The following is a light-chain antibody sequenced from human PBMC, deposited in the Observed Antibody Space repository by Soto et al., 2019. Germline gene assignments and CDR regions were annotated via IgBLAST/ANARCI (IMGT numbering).Light chain of an antibody. Sequence: VMQQSPPTLPVSPRAGATLSCRASQSVSSYLSWYQQKPGQAPMLLIYDASNEATVIPAMFSGSCSRTYFTLTSSSLEPDFFAVYYCQHRSNSLTFGQGTKLDIK. V-gene: IGKV3-11*01. CDR3: QHRSNSLT. CDR2: DAS. J-gene: IGKJ5*01. CDR1: QSVSSY.